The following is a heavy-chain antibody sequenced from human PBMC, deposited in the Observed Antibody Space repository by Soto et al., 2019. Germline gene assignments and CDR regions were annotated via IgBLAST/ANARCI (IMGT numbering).Heavy chain of an antibody. CDR3: ARGRGYYGSGSYYTPWFDP. CDR1: GGTFISYA. D-gene: IGHD3-10*01. J-gene: IGHJ5*02. CDR2: IIPIFGTA. Sequence: QVQLVQSGAEVKKPGSSVKVSCNASGGTFISYAISWLRQAPGQGLEWMGGIIPIFGTANYAQKFHGRVTITADESTSTAYMELSSLRSEDTAVYYCARGRGYYGSGSYYTPWFDPWGQGTLVTVSS. V-gene: IGHV1-69*12.